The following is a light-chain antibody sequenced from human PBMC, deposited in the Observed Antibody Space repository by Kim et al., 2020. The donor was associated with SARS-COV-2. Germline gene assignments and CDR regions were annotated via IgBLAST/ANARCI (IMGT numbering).Light chain of an antibody. CDR3: QQYGSSPR. CDR1: QVVTFNY. J-gene: IGKJ4*01. V-gene: IGKV3-20*01. Sequence: LSPGERATPPCRASQVVTFNYLAWYQQKPGQTPRVLIYGASNRATGITDRFSGSGSGTDFTLTISRLEPEEFAVYYCQQYGSSPRFGGGTKVDIK. CDR2: GAS.